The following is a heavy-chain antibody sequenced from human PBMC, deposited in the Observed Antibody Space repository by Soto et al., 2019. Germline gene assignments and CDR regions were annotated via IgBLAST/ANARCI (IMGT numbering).Heavy chain of an antibody. V-gene: IGHV4-59*01. CDR3: ARSSPYYGSGPSDY. CDR1: GGSIRSYY. CDR2: IYYSGNT. Sequence: QVQLQESGPGLVKHSETLSLTCTVSGGSIRSYYWSWIRQPPGKGLEWIGYIYYSGNTNYNPSLKSRVTISVDTYMNQFALRLSSVTAADTAVYYCARSSPYYGSGPSDYLGQGTLVTVSS. D-gene: IGHD3-10*01. J-gene: IGHJ4*02.